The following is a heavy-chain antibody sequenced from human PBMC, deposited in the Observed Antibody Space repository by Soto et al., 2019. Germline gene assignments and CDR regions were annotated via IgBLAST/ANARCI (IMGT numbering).Heavy chain of an antibody. J-gene: IGHJ6*02. CDR1: GGSISSYY. CDR2: IYYSGST. Sequence: SETLSLTCTVSGGSISSYYWSWIRQPPGKGLEWIGYIYYSGSTNYNPSLKSRVTISVDTSKNQFSLKLSSVTAADTAVYYCARGEGSSWNYYYYGMDVWGQGTTVTVSS. V-gene: IGHV4-59*01. D-gene: IGHD6-13*01. CDR3: ARGEGSSWNYYYYGMDV.